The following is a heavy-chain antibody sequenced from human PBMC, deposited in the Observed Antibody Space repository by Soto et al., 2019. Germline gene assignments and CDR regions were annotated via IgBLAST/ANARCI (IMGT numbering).Heavy chain of an antibody. CDR3: ARGTAGAGRYYYGIDV. J-gene: IGHJ6*02. CDR2: IWYDGSNK. CDR1: GFTFSSYG. D-gene: IGHD3-10*01. V-gene: IGHV3-33*01. Sequence: PGGSLRLSCAASGFTFSSYGMHWVRQAPGKGLEWVAVIWYDGSNKYYADSVKGRFTISRDNSKNTLYLQMNSLRAEDTAVYYCARGTAGAGRYYYGIDVWGQGTTVTVSS.